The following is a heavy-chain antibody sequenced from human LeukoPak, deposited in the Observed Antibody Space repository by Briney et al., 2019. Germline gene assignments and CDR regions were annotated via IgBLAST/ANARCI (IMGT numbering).Heavy chain of an antibody. Sequence: PSQTLSLTCTVAGGSIRSSSYYWSWTRQPAGKGLEWIGRIYSSGSTNYNPSLKSRVTISVDTSNNQFSLKLTSVTAADTAVYYCARDSAHGSGKYYFDYWGQGTLVTVSS. CDR3: ARDSAHGSGKYYFDY. CDR1: GGSIRSSSYY. V-gene: IGHV4-61*02. CDR2: IYSSGST. J-gene: IGHJ4*02. D-gene: IGHD3-3*01.